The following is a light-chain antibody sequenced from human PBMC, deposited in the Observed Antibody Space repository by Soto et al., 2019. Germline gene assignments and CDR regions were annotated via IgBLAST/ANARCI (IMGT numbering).Light chain of an antibody. J-gene: IGLJ2*01. Sequence: QSVLTQPPSASGTPGQRVTISCSGSSSNIGRNTVTWYQQLPGTAPKLLIYSNSERPSGVPERFSGSKSGTSASLAISGLQSEDEADYYCAAWDDSLNGVVFGGGTKLTVL. CDR2: SNS. CDR1: SSNIGRNT. CDR3: AAWDDSLNGVV. V-gene: IGLV1-44*01.